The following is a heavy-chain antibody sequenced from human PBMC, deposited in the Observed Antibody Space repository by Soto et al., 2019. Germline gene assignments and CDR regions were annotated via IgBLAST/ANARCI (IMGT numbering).Heavy chain of an antibody. CDR1: GFTFSDYY. CDR2: ISSSSSYT. D-gene: IGHD5-12*01. J-gene: IGHJ3*02. V-gene: IGHV3-11*05. Sequence: QVQLVESGGGLVKPGGSLRLSCAASGFTFSDYYMSWIRQAPGKGLEWVSYISSSSSYTNYADSVKGRFTISRDNAKNSLSLQMNSLRAEDTAVYYCARDRPTLRDGYNHDDFDIWGQGTMVTVSS. CDR3: ARDRPTLRDGYNHDDFDI.